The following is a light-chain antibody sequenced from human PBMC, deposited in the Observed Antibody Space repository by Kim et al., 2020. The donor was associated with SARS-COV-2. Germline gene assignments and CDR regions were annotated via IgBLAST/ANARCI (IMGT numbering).Light chain of an antibody. CDR3: QAWDSSDYWV. CDR1: KLGDRY. V-gene: IGLV3-1*01. CDR2: QDN. Sequence: SYELTQPPSVSVSPGQTASISCSADKLGDRYVCWYQQKSGQSPVLLLYQDNKRPSGIPERFSGSNSGNTATLTISGTQAMDEADYFCQAWDSSDYWVFGGGTKLTVL. J-gene: IGLJ3*02.